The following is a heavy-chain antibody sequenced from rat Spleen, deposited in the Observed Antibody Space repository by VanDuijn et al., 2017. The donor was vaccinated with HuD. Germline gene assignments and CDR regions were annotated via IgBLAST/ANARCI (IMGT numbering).Heavy chain of an antibody. CDR3: ARKGGQLFDY. CDR2: ISYDGSST. Sequence: EVQLVESDGGLVQPGRSLKLSCAASGFTFSDYYMAWVRQAPTKGLEWVATISYDGSSTYYRDSVKGRFTISRDNAKSTLYLQMDSLRSEDTATYYCARKGGQLFDYWGQGVMVTVSS. J-gene: IGHJ2*01. V-gene: IGHV5-29*01. D-gene: IGHD1-2*01. CDR1: GFTFSDYY.